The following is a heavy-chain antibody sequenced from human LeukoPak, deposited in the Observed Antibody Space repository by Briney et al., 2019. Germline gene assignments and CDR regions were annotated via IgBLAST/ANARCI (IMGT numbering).Heavy chain of an antibody. Sequence: GGSLRLSCAASGFTFSSYAMSWVRQAPGKGLEWVPAISGSGGSTYYADSVKGRFTISRDNSKNTLYLQMNSLRAEDTAVYYCAKDPAYYYDSSGDWGQGTLVTVSS. J-gene: IGHJ4*02. V-gene: IGHV3-23*01. CDR2: ISGSGGST. D-gene: IGHD3-22*01. CDR3: AKDPAYYYDSSGD. CDR1: GFTFSSYA.